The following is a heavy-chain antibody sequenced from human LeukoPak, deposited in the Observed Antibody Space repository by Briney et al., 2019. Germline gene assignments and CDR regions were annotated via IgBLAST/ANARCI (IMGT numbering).Heavy chain of an antibody. CDR3: ARAIPPGYYEDDP. D-gene: IGHD3-9*01. CDR1: GYTFTSYG. CDR2: ISAYNGNT. J-gene: IGHJ5*02. Sequence: ASVKVSCKASGYTFTSYGIRWVRQAPGQGLEWMGWISAYNGNTNYAQKLQGRVTMTTHTSTSTAYMELRSLRSDDTAVYYCARAIPPGYYEDDPWGQGTLVTVSS. V-gene: IGHV1-18*01.